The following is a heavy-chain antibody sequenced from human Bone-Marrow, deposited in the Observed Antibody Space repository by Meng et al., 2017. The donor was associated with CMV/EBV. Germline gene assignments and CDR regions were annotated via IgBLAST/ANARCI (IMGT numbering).Heavy chain of an antibody. J-gene: IGHJ4*02. CDR1: GFTFSSYW. CDR2: IKHDESEK. CDR3: AREYSYGSYYLDH. V-gene: IGHV3-7*01. Sequence: GGSLRLSCAASGFTFSSYWMSWVRQAPGKGLEWVANIKHDESEKNSVDSVKGRFTISRDNAKKSLYLQMNSLRAEDTAVYYCAREYSYGSYYLDHWGQGTLVTGSS. D-gene: IGHD5-18*01.